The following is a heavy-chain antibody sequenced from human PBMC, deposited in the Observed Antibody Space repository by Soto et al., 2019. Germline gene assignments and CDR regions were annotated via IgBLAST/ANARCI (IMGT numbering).Heavy chain of an antibody. J-gene: IGHJ6*02. CDR2: IIPIFGTA. CDR1: GGTFSSYA. Sequence: SVKVSCKASGGTFSSYAISWVRQAPGQGLEWMGGIIPIFGTANYAQKFQGRVTITADESTSTDYMELSRLRSEDTAVYYCARRPPNYYFYGMDVWGQGTTVTVSS. D-gene: IGHD2-8*01. CDR3: ARRPPNYYFYGMDV. V-gene: IGHV1-69*13.